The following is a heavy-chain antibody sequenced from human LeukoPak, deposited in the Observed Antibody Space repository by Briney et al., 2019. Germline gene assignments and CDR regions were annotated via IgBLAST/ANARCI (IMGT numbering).Heavy chain of an antibody. CDR1: GGSFSGYY. Sequence: SETLSLTCAVYGGSFSGYYWSWIRQPPGKGLEWIGEINHSGSTNYNPSLKSRVTISVDTSKNQFSLKLSSVTAADTAVYYCASSSYYGSGIRRRNYYYYMDVWGKGTTVTISS. CDR2: INHSGST. V-gene: IGHV4-34*01. J-gene: IGHJ6*03. CDR3: ASSSYYGSGIRRRNYYYYMDV. D-gene: IGHD3-10*01.